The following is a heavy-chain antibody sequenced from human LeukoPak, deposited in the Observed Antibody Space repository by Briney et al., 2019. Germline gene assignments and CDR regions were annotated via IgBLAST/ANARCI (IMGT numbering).Heavy chain of an antibody. J-gene: IGHJ4*02. D-gene: IGHD3-22*01. CDR2: IFTSGST. Sequence: SETLSLTCTVSGASISSYYWSWIRQPAGKGLEWIGRIFTSGSTNYNPSLKSRVTMSVDTSENQVSLKVSSVTAADTAVYYCARDRYYYDNSGKFDYWGQGTLATVSS. V-gene: IGHV4-4*07. CDR3: ARDRYYYDNSGKFDY. CDR1: GASISSYY.